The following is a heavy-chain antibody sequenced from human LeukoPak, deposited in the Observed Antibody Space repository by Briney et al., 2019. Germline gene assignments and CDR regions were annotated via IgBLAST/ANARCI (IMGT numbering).Heavy chain of an antibody. D-gene: IGHD3-16*01. J-gene: IGHJ3*02. CDR1: GFTVSSNY. CDR2: IYSGGST. CDR3: ARDTTITFGGCILHHDAFDI. Sequence: PGGSLRLSCAASGFTVSSNYMIWARQAPGKGLEWVSVIYSGGSTYYADSVKGRFTISRDNSKNTLYLQMNSLRAEDTAVYYCARDTTITFGGCILHHDAFDIWGQGTMVTVSS. V-gene: IGHV3-66*01.